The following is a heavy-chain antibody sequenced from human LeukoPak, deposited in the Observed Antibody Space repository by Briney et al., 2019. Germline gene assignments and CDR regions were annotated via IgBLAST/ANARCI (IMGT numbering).Heavy chain of an antibody. Sequence: PSETLSLTCTVSGGSIGTYYWSWVRQSPGKGLEWIGYIYVTGNRYNPYLQSRVTISVDTSRNQFFLKMSSVTAAATAVYYCARHIGGGIEDMDVWGKGTKVTVSS. V-gene: IGHV4-59*08. CDR2: IYVTGN. D-gene: IGHD3-16*02. CDR3: ARHIGGGIEDMDV. CDR1: GGSIGTYY. J-gene: IGHJ6*03.